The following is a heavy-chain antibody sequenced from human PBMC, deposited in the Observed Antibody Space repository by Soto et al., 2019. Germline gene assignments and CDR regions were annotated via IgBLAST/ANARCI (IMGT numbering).Heavy chain of an antibody. J-gene: IGHJ6*02. Sequence: QVPLVQSGPEVKKPGASVKVSCKASGYTFTNYGITWVRQAPGQGLEWMGWITASNGNTNYAREIQGRLTLTRDTSTSTAYRELRSLRSDDTAVYYCARGASCSSASCYDNFHYGLAVWGQGTTVIVSS. CDR1: GYTFTNYG. D-gene: IGHD2-2*01. CDR2: ITASNGNT. V-gene: IGHV1-18*01. CDR3: ARGASCSSASCYDNFHYGLAV.